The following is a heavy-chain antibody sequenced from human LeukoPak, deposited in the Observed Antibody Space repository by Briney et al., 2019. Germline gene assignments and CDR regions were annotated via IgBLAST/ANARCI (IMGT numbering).Heavy chain of an antibody. V-gene: IGHV3-74*01. D-gene: IGHD6-25*01. CDR3: ARSGWPYYFDY. CDR2: LHSDGPST. J-gene: IGHJ4*02. Sequence: PGGSLRLSCAASGFTLSNYWMHWVRQAPGKGLVWVWRLHSDGPSTSYADSVWCQCPISRANARNTLYLQMNTLRAEDTAVYYCARSGWPYYFDYWGQGTLVTVSS. CDR1: GFTLSNYW.